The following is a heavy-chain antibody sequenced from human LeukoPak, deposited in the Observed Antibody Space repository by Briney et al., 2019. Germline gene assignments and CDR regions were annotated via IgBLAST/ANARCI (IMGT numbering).Heavy chain of an antibody. Sequence: PSETLSLTCTVSGGSISSYYWSWIRQPPVKGLEWIGYIYYSGSTNYNPSLKSRVTISVDTSKNQFSLKLSSVTAADTAVYYCARGRGYYGSATRLYYYRMDVWGQGTTVTVSS. CDR1: GGSISSYY. CDR2: IYYSGST. CDR3: ARGRGYYGSATRLYYYRMDV. V-gene: IGHV4-59*01. D-gene: IGHD3-10*01. J-gene: IGHJ6*02.